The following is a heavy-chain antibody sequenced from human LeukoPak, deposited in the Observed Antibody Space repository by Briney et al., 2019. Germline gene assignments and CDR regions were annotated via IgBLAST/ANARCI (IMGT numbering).Heavy chain of an antibody. V-gene: IGHV3-48*01. J-gene: IGHJ6*03. CDR2: ISGSSGTI. CDR3: ARRSEFGVLYYMDI. CDR1: GFTFSSYS. D-gene: IGHD3-16*01. Sequence: GGSLRLSCVASGFTFSSYSMNWVRQAPGKGLEWVSYISGSSGTIYYADSVKGRFTISRDNAKNSLYLQMNSLRAENTAVYYCARRSEFGVLYYMDIWGKGTTVTVSS.